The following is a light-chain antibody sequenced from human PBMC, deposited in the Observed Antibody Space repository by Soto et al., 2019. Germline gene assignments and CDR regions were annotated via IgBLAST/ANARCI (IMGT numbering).Light chain of an antibody. CDR2: DVS. CDR1: SSDAGGYNY. Sequence: HSVLTQPASVSGSPGLSVTISCTGTSSDAGGYNYVSWYQQHPGKAPKLMIYDVSKRPSGVSNRFSGSKSGNTASLTISGLQAEDEADYYCSSYTSSSTPYVFGTVTKVTVL. CDR3: SSYTSSSTPYV. V-gene: IGLV2-14*01. J-gene: IGLJ1*01.